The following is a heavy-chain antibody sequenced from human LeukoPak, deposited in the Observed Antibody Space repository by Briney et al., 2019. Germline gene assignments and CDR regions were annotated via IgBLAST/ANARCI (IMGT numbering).Heavy chain of an antibody. D-gene: IGHD2-21*02. CDR3: ARDSVAATGGDLLFELDY. J-gene: IGHJ4*02. CDR2: ISSSSRYI. CDR1: GFTFSSYT. V-gene: IGHV3-21*01. Sequence: PGGSLRLSCAASGFTFSSYTMNWVRQAPGKGLEWVSSISSSSRYIYYADSVKGRFTISRDNAKNSLFLQMNSLGAEDTALYYCARDSVAATGGDLLFELDYWGQGTLVTVSS.